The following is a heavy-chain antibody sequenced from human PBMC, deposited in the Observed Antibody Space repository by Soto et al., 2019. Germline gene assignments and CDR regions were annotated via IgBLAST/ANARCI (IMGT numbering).Heavy chain of an antibody. CDR3: ARFDTAMATGFVYYGMDV. D-gene: IGHD5-18*01. CDR1: GGSVSSGSYY. J-gene: IGHJ6*02. Sequence: SETLFLTCTVSGGSVSSGSYYWSWIRQPPGKGLEWIGYIYYSGSTNYNPSLKSRVTISVDTSKNQFSLKLSSVTAADTAVYYCARFDTAMATGFVYYGMDVWGQGTTVTVSS. CDR2: IYYSGST. V-gene: IGHV4-61*01.